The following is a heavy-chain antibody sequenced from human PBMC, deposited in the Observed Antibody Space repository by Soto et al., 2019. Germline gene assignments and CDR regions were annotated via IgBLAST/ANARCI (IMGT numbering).Heavy chain of an antibody. Sequence: PGGSLRLSCEASGFIFNNYLMSWVRQAPGKGLEWVANIKKDGHEKFYADSVKGRFAISRDNAKNSLYLEMSSLRAEDTAVYYCATGSGWYSPDYWGQGTLVTVSS. CDR1: GFIFNNYL. CDR3: ATGSGWYSPDY. V-gene: IGHV3-7*02. D-gene: IGHD6-19*01. J-gene: IGHJ4*02. CDR2: IKKDGHEK.